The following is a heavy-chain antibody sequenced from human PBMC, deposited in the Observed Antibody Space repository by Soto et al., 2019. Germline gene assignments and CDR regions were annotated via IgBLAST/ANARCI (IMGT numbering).Heavy chain of an antibody. D-gene: IGHD3-10*01. V-gene: IGHV3-64D*06. J-gene: IGHJ4*02. CDR1: GFTFSSYA. CDR3: VKDRQGGSAQFDY. CDR2: ISSNGGST. Sequence: GGSLRLSCSASGFTFSSYAMHWVRQAPGKGLEYVSAISSNGGSTYYADSVKGRFTISRDNSKNTLYLQMSSLRVEDTAVYYCVKDRQGGSAQFDYWGQGTLVTVSS.